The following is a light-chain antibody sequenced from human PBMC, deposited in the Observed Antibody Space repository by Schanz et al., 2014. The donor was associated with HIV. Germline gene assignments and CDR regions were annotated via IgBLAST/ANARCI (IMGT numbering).Light chain of an antibody. CDR3: ASYAGSNNLV. CDR2: GVA. Sequence: QSALTQPASVSGSPGQSITISCTGSSSDVGTYNSVSWYHQHPGKAPKLIIYGVANRPSGVSHRFSGSKSGNTASLTISGLQAEDEAYYYCASYAGSNNLVFGGGTKLTVL. V-gene: IGLV2-14*03. J-gene: IGLJ2*01. CDR1: SSDVGTYNS.